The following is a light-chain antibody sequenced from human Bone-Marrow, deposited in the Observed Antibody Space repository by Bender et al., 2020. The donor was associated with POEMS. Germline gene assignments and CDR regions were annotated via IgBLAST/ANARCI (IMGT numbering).Light chain of an antibody. CDR2: DVT. CDR3: SSYTSSGTRV. CDR1: RADVGIYDR. Sequence: QSALSQPPSVSGSPKQSVTIPCTGTRADVGIYDRVSWYQQSPGTAPKLMIYDVTNRPSGVSNRFSGSKSGNTASLTISGLQAEDEADYYCSSYTSSGTRVFGSGTKVTVL. V-gene: IGLV2-18*02. J-gene: IGLJ1*01.